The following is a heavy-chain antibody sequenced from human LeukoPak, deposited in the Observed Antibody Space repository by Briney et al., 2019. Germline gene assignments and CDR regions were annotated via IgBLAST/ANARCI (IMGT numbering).Heavy chain of an antibody. CDR2: IYYSGST. CDR1: GGSFSGYY. V-gene: IGHV4-34*01. CDR3: ARQRPGVTIFGVAYYYYYMDV. D-gene: IGHD3-3*01. J-gene: IGHJ6*03. Sequence: SETLSLTCAVYGGSFSGYYWSWIRQPPGKGLEWIGSIYYSGSTYYNPSLKSRVTISVDTSKNQFSLKLSSVTAADTAVYYCARQRPGVTIFGVAYYYYYMDVWGKGTTVTVSS.